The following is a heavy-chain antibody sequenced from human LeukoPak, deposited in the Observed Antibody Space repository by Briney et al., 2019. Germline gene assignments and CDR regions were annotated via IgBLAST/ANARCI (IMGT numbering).Heavy chain of an antibody. J-gene: IGHJ4*02. CDR3: ASPNYYDSSGRNFDY. CDR2: IYYSGST. Sequence: SETLSLTCTVSGGSISSSSYYWGWIRQPPGKGLEWIGSIYYSGSTYYNPSLKSRVTISVDTSKNQFSLKLRSVTAADTAVYYCASPNYYDSSGRNFDYWGQGTLVTVSS. D-gene: IGHD3-22*01. CDR1: GGSISSSSYY. V-gene: IGHV4-39*07.